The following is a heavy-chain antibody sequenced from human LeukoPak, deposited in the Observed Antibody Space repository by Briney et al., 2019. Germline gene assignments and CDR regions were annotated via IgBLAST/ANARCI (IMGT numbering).Heavy chain of an antibody. D-gene: IGHD1-26*01. CDR1: GGTFSNYA. CDR2: IIPIFGTA. J-gene: IGHJ4*02. CDR3: ARSKWELPPDY. V-gene: IGHV1-69*13. Sequence: SVKVSCKASGGTFSNYAIGWVRQAPGQGLEWMGGIIPIFGTANYAQKFQGRVTITADESTSTAYMELSSLRSEDTAVYYCARSKWELPPDYWGQGTLVTVSS.